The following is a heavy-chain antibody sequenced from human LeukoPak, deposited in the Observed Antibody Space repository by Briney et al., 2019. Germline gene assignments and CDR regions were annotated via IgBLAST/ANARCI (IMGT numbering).Heavy chain of an antibody. J-gene: IGHJ4*02. CDR1: GFTFSSYG. D-gene: IGHD3-10*01. CDR3: ARVRLYGSGTYYSDY. V-gene: IGHV3-33*01. CDR2: IWYDGSNK. Sequence: PGRSLRLSCAASGFTFSSYGMNWVRQAPGKGLEWVALIWYDGSNKYYADSVKGRFTISRDNSKNTLYLQMNSLRADDTAVYYCARVRLYGSGTYYSDYWGQGTLVTVSS.